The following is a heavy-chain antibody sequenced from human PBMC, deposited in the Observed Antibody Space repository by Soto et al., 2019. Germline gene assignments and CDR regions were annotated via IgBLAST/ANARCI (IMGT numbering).Heavy chain of an antibody. D-gene: IGHD3-9*01. CDR3: AKAPLTGYLNWFDP. CDR1: GFTFSSYG. Sequence: GGSLRLSCAASGFTFSSYGMHWVRQAPGKGLEWVAVISYDGSNKYYADSVKGRFTISRDNSKNTLYLQMNSLRAEDTAVYYCAKAPLTGYLNWFDPWGQGTLVTVSS. V-gene: IGHV3-30*18. CDR2: ISYDGSNK. J-gene: IGHJ5*02.